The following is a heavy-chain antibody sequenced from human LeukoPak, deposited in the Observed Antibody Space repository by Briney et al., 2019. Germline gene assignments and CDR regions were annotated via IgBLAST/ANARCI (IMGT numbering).Heavy chain of an antibody. CDR2: ISGSGGST. CDR1: GFTFSSYA. J-gene: IGHJ4*02. Sequence: GGSLRLSCAASGFTFSSYAMSWVRQAPGKGLEWVSAISGSGGSTYYADSVKGRFTISRDNARNSLYLQMNSLRAEDTAVYFCARGGLSIMGYWGQGTLVTVSS. V-gene: IGHV3-23*01. D-gene: IGHD2/OR15-2a*01. CDR3: ARGGLSIMGY.